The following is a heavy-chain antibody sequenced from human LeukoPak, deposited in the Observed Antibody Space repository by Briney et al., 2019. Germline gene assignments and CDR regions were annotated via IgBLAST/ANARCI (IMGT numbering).Heavy chain of an antibody. CDR1: GGSISSSDYY. D-gene: IGHD6-13*01. Sequence: SETLSLTCTVSGGSISSSDYYWVWIRQPPGKGLEWIGSIYYSGSTYYNPSLKSRVTISVDTSKNQSSLKLTSVTAADTAVYYCASSWYYYYMDVWGKGTTVTVSS. CDR2: IYYSGST. V-gene: IGHV4-39*01. CDR3: ASSWYYYYMDV. J-gene: IGHJ6*03.